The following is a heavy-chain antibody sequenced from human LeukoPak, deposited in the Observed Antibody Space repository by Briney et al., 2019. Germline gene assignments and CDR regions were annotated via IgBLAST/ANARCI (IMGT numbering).Heavy chain of an antibody. CDR1: GYTFTSYG. CDR3: ARDLKADNWNDVGWFDP. CDR2: ISAYNGNT. D-gene: IGHD1-20*01. Sequence: GASVKVSCKASGYTFTSYGISWVRQAPGQGLEWMGWISAYNGNTNYAQKLQGRVTMTTDTSTSTAYMELRSLRSDDTAVYYCARDLKADNWNDVGWFDPWGQGTLVTVSS. J-gene: IGHJ5*02. V-gene: IGHV1-18*01.